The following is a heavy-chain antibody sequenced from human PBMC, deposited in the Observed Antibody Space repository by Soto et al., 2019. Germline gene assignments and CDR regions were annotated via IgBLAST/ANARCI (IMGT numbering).Heavy chain of an antibody. CDR2: INHSGST. CDR3: ARRGELGLNY. D-gene: IGHD3-10*01. V-gene: IGHV4-34*01. CDR1: GGSFSGYF. J-gene: IGHJ4*02. Sequence: SETLSLTCAVYGGSFSGYFWSWIRQPPGKGLEWIGEINHSGSTNYNPSLKSRVTISVDTSKNQFSLNLNSLTAADTAVYYCARRGELGLNYWGQGTLVTVSS.